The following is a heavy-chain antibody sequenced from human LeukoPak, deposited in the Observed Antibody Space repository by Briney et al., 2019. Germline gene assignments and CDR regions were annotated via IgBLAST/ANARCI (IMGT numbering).Heavy chain of an antibody. CDR2: ISYDGSNK. J-gene: IGHJ4*02. V-gene: IGHV3-30*18. CDR3: AKYDNSGRAGGY. D-gene: IGHD3-22*01. CDR1: GFIFSIYG. Sequence: PGGSMRLSCAASGFIFSIYGMHWVRQAPGKGLEWVAVISYDGSNKYYADSVKGRFTISRDNSKNTLYLQMNSLRAEDTAMYYCAKYDNSGRAGGYWGQGTLVTVSS.